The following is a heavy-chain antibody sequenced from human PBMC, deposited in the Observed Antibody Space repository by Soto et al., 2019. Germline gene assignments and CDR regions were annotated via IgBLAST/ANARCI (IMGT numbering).Heavy chain of an antibody. CDR1: GFTLKSFS. CDR3: VSGRSDSLMDV. V-gene: IGHV3-48*02. CDR2: ISSSRSTI. J-gene: IGHJ6*02. Sequence: GGSLRLSCAGSGFTLKSFSMNWVRQAPGKGLEWVSYISSSRSTIYYADSVKGRFTISRDDDKNSLYLQMNSLRDDDTAEYYCVSGRSDSLMDVWGQGTTVTVSS. D-gene: IGHD2-15*01.